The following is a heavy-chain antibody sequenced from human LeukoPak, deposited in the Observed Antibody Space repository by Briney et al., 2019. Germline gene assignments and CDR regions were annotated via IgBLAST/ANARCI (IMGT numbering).Heavy chain of an antibody. CDR1: GFTFADYA. CDR2: ISWNSGGI. J-gene: IGHJ5*02. D-gene: IGHD3-3*01. Sequence: GRSLSPSCAASGFTFADYAMHWVRLAPGKGLEWVSGISWNSGGIGYADSVKGRFTISRDNAKNSLYLQMNSLRAEDTALYYCAKGRFLEGQFNWFDPWGQGTLVTVSS. CDR3: AKGRFLEGQFNWFDP. V-gene: IGHV3-9*01.